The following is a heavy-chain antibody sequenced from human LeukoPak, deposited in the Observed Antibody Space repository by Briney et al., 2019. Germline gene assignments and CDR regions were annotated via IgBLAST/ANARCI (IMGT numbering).Heavy chain of an antibody. J-gene: IGHJ4*02. CDR3: ARRHHFGFLDS. D-gene: IGHD3-10*01. CDR2: IKQDGSEK. CDR1: GVMFPSYW. Sequence: GGSLRLSCAASGVMFPSYWMTWVRQAPGKGLEWVANIKQDGSEKYYVDSVKGRFTISRDNAKNSVYLQINSLRAEDTAVYYCARRHHFGFLDSWGQGTLVTVSS. V-gene: IGHV3-7*04.